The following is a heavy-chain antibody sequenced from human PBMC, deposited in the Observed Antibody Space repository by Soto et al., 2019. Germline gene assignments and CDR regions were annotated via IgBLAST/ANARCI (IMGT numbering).Heavy chain of an antibody. D-gene: IGHD3-10*01. CDR1: SGSISSSNW. J-gene: IGHJ6*03. CDR2: IYHSGST. V-gene: IGHV4-4*02. Sequence: SETLSLTCAVSSGSISSSNWWSWVRQPPGKGLEWIGEIYHSGSTNYNPSLKSRVTISVDKSKNQFSLKLSSVTAADTAVYYCARIQRREVRGPTREHYYMDVWGKGTTVTVSS. CDR3: ARIQRREVRGPTREHYYMDV.